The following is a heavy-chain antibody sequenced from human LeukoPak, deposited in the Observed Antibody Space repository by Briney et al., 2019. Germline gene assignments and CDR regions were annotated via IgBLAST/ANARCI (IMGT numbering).Heavy chain of an antibody. V-gene: IGHV4-31*03. D-gene: IGHD1-26*01. CDR2: IYYSGST. CDR3: ARAGYSGSYLRIEPDAFDI. Sequence: KSSETLSLTCTVSGGSISSGGYYWSWIRQHPGKGLEWIGYIYYSGSTYYNPSLKSRVTISVDTSKNQFSLKLSSVTAADTAVYYCARAGYSGSYLRIEPDAFDIWGQGTMVTVSS. CDR1: GGSISSGGYY. J-gene: IGHJ3*02.